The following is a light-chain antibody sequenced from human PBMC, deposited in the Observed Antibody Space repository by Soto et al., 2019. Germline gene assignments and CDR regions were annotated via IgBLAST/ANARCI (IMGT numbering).Light chain of an antibody. Sequence: QSALTRPASVSGSPGQSITLSCTGTRSDVGGYNYVSWYQHDPGKAPKLMIFDVSNRPSGVSNRFSGSKSGNTASLTISGRQPEAEADYYCSSYTTSNTRQIVFGTGTKVTVL. J-gene: IGLJ1*01. CDR2: DVS. CDR1: RSDVGGYNY. V-gene: IGLV2-14*03. CDR3: SSYTTSNTRQIV.